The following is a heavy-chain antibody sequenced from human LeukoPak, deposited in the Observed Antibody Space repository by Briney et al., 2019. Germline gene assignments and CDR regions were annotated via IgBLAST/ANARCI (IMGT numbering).Heavy chain of an antibody. D-gene: IGHD1-26*01. V-gene: IGHV4-34*01. CDR1: GGSFSGYY. CDR3: ARDRKSRGELGY. CDR2: INHSGST. J-gene: IGHJ4*02. Sequence: SETLSLTCAVYGGSFSGYYWSWIRQPPGKGLEWIGEINHSGSTNYNPSLKSRVTISVDTSKNQFSLKLSSVTAANTAVYYCARDRKSRGELGYWGQGTLVTVSS.